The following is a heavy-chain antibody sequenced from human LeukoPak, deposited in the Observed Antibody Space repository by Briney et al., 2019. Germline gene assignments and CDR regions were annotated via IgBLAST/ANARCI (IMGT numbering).Heavy chain of an antibody. CDR2: VHKTGSI. Sequence: SETLSLTCTVSGDSISAYYWSWVRQPPGKGLEWIAFVHKTGSINYNPSLKSRATISMDTSNSQLSLHVNSVTAADTAIYYCTKYGGSPANYFDSWGPGTLVTVPP. V-gene: IGHV4-59*08. J-gene: IGHJ4*02. CDR3: TKYGGSPANYFDS. D-gene: IGHD1-26*01. CDR1: GDSISAYY.